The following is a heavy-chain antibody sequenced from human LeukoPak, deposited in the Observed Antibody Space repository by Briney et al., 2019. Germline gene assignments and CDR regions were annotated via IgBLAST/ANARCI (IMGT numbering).Heavy chain of an antibody. V-gene: IGHV1-69*13. Sequence: SVNVSCKASGGTFSSYAISWVRQAPGQGLEWMGGIIPIFGTANYAQKFQGRVTITADESTSTAYMELSSLRSEDTAVYYCARDGSRDGYNYPYWGQGTLVTVSS. CDR3: ARDGSRDGYNYPY. J-gene: IGHJ4*02. CDR2: IIPIFGTA. D-gene: IGHD5-24*01. CDR1: GGTFSSYA.